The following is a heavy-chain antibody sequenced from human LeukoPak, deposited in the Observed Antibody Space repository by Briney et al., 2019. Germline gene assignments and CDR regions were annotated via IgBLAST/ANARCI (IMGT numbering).Heavy chain of an antibody. CDR2: ISAYNGNT. Sequence: ASVKVSCKASGYTFTSYGISWVRQAPGQGLEWMGWISAYNGNTNYAQKLQGGVTMTTDTSTSTAYMELRSLRSDDTAVYYCAREAGLLWFGELPHFDYWGQGTLVTVSS. CDR3: AREAGLLWFGELPHFDY. J-gene: IGHJ4*02. CDR1: GYTFTSYG. V-gene: IGHV1-18*01. D-gene: IGHD3-10*01.